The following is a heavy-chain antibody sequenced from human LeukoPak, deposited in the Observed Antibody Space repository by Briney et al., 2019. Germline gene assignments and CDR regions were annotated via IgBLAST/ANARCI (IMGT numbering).Heavy chain of an antibody. CDR3: ARRGYSSGWYGEFLDP. CDR1: GGSISSGSYY. Sequence: SETLSLTCTVSGGSISSGSYYWSWIRQPAGKGLEWIGRIYTSGSTNYNPSLKSRVTISVDTSKNQFSLKLSSVTAADTAVYYCARRGYSSGWYGEFLDPWGQGTLATVSS. V-gene: IGHV4-61*02. D-gene: IGHD6-19*01. CDR2: IYTSGST. J-gene: IGHJ5*02.